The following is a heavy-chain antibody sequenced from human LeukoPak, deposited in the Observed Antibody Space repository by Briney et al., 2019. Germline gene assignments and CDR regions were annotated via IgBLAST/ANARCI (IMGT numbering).Heavy chain of an antibody. CDR2: MHFSGST. CDR1: GGSISSYY. V-gene: IGHV4-59*01. D-gene: IGHD6-19*01. Sequence: SETLSLTCTVSGGSISSYYWSWIRQPPGKGLEWIGYMHFSGSTNYNPSLKSRVTISVDTSKKQFSLKLTSVTAADTAVYYCAREGSSGWNWFDPWGQGTLVTVSS. J-gene: IGHJ5*02. CDR3: AREGSSGWNWFDP.